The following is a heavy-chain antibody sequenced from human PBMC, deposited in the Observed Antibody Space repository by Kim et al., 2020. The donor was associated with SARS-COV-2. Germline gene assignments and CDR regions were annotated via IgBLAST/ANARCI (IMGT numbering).Heavy chain of an antibody. V-gene: IGHV1-18*01. Sequence: ASVKVSCKASGYTFTSYGISWVRQAPGQGLEWMGWISAYNGNTNYAQKLQGRVTMTTDTSTSTAYMELRSLRSDDTAVYYCARDREGAYGDYGGAFDYWGQGTLVTVSS. D-gene: IGHD4-17*01. CDR3: ARDREGAYGDYGGAFDY. CDR2: ISAYNGNT. J-gene: IGHJ4*02. CDR1: GYTFTSYG.